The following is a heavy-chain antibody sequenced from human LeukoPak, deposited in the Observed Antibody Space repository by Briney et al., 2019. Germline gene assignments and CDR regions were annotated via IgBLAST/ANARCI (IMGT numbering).Heavy chain of an antibody. CDR2: IYYSGST. D-gene: IGHD3-10*01. CDR1: GGSISSYY. CDR3: ARDGGSGSSWHGLFDY. J-gene: IGHJ4*02. V-gene: IGHV4-59*01. Sequence: SETLSLTCTVSGGSISSYYWSWIRQPPGKGLEWIGYIYYSGSTNYNPSLKSRVTISVDTSKNQFSLKLSSVTAADTAVYYCARDGGSGSSWHGLFDYWGQGTLVTVSS.